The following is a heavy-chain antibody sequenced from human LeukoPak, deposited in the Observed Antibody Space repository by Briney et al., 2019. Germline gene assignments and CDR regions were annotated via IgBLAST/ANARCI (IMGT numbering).Heavy chain of an antibody. V-gene: IGHV4-59*01. CDR3: ARLSSLANIAARGRTWLDP. CDR2: IYYSGST. D-gene: IGHD6-6*01. Sequence: SETLSLTCTVSGGSINNSYWTWIRQPPGKGLEWIGHIYYSGSTNYSPSLRSRVTISVDTSKNQFSLKLSSVTAADTAVYYCARLSSLANIAARGRTWLDPWGQGSLVTVSS. CDR1: GGSINNSY. J-gene: IGHJ5*02.